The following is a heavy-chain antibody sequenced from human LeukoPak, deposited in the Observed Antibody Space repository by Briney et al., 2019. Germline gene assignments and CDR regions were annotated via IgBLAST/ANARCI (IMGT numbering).Heavy chain of an antibody. D-gene: IGHD5-24*01. V-gene: IGHV3-21*01. J-gene: IGHJ4*02. Sequence: GGSLRLSCAASGFTFSSYAMSWVRQAPGKGLEWVSSISSSSSYIYYADSVKGRFTISRGNAKNSLYLQMNSLRAEDTAVYYCARKRLQFPFDYWGQGTLVTVSS. CDR2: ISSSSSYI. CDR1: GFTFSSYA. CDR3: ARKRLQFPFDY.